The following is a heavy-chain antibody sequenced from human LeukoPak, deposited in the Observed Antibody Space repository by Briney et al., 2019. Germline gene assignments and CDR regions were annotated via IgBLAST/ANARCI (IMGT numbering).Heavy chain of an antibody. CDR3: AKDYGGNYFDY. CDR2: IWYDGSNK. Sequence: PGRPLRLSCAASGFTFSSYGMHWVRQAPGKGLEWVAVIWYDGSNKYYADSVKGRFTISRDNSKNTLYLQMNSLRAEDTAVYYCAKDYGGNYFDYWGQGTLVTVSS. V-gene: IGHV3-33*06. CDR1: GFTFSSYG. D-gene: IGHD4-23*01. J-gene: IGHJ4*02.